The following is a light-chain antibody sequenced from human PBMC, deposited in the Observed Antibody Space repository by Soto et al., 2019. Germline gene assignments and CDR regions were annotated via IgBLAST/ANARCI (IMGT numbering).Light chain of an antibody. Sequence: AIQMTQSPSSLSASVGDRVTITCRASQGIRNDLGWYQQKPGKAPNLLIYAASSLQGGVPSRFSGSGSGTDFTLTISSLQPEDFSTYYCLQDHNYPWTFGQGTKVEIK. CDR3: LQDHNYPWT. V-gene: IGKV1-6*01. CDR2: AAS. J-gene: IGKJ1*01. CDR1: QGIRND.